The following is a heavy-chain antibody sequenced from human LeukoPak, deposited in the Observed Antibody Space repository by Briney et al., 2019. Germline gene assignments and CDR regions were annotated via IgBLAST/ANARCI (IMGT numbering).Heavy chain of an antibody. V-gene: IGHV3-23*01. CDR2: ISGSGGST. J-gene: IGHJ5*02. CDR3: AKGQAPYYYGSGSYHTNTFDP. CDR1: GFTFSSYA. Sequence: GGSLRLSCAASGFTFSSYAMSWVRQAPGKGLEWVSAISGSGGSTYYADSVKGRFTISRDNSKNTLYLQMNSLRAEDTAVYYCAKGQAPYYYGSGSYHTNTFDPWGQGTLVTVSS. D-gene: IGHD3-10*01.